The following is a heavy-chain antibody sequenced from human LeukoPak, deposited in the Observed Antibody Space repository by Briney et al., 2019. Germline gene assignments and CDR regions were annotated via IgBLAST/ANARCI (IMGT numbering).Heavy chain of an antibody. CDR3: ARVKFVRFDP. J-gene: IGHJ5*02. CDR1: AFTFSSYA. V-gene: IGHV4-34*01. Sequence: GSLRLSCAASAFTFSSYAMGWVRQAPGKGLEWIGEINHSGSTNYNPSLKSRVTISVDTSKNQFSLKLSSVTAADTAVYYCARVKFVRFDPWGQGTLVTVSS. CDR2: INHSGST.